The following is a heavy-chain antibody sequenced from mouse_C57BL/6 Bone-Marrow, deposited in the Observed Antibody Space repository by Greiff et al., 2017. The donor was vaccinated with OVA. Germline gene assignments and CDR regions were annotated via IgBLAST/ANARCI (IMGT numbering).Heavy chain of an antibody. V-gene: IGHV1-81*01. CDR2: IYPRSGNT. CDR1: GYTFTSYG. CDR3: ARKPTVFYFDY. Sequence: QVQLQQSGAELARPGASVKLSCKASGYTFTSYGISWVKQRNGQGLEWIGAIYPRSGNTYYNEKFKGKATLTADKASSTAYMELRSLTSDDSAVYFCARKPTVFYFDYWGQGTTLTVSS. J-gene: IGHJ2*01. D-gene: IGHD1-1*01.